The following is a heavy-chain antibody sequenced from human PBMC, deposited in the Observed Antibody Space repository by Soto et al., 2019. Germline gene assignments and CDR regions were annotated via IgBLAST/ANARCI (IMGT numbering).Heavy chain of an antibody. CDR3: ARGLYYYDSSGYWGY. D-gene: IGHD3-22*01. CDR2: ISSSSSTI. Sequence: GGSLRLSCAASGFTFSSYSMNWVRQAPVKGLEWVSYISSSSSTIYYADSVKGRFTISRDNAKNSLYLQMNSLRDEDTAVYYCARGLYYYDSSGYWGYWGQGTLVTVSS. V-gene: IGHV3-48*02. J-gene: IGHJ4*02. CDR1: GFTFSSYS.